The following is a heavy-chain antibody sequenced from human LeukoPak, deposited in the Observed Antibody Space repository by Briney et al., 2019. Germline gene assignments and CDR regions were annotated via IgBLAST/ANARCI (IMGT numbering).Heavy chain of an antibody. CDR2: ISSSGSTM. CDR1: GFTFSDYY. J-gene: IGHJ5*02. CDR3: ARDSRVTYYDFWSGYLNWFDP. V-gene: IGHV3-11*04. D-gene: IGHD3-3*01. Sequence: GGSLRLSCAASGFTFSDYYMSRIRQAPGKGLEWVSYISSSGSTMYYADSVKGRFTISRDNAKNSLYLQMNSLRAEDTAVYYCARDSRVTYYDFWSGYLNWFDPWGQGTLVTVSS.